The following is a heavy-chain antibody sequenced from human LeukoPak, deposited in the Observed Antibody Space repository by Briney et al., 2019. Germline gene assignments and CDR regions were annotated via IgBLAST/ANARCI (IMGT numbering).Heavy chain of an antibody. CDR2: VNLDGRST. CDR3: VRDVWGDRDGFFEY. Sequence: GGSLRLSCAASRFSFGSFWMHWVRQVPGKGLMWVARVNLDGRSTSYEEFVKGRFTISIDNARLTVYLQMNSLRADDTAVYYCVRDVWGDRDGFFEYWGQGALVTVST. CDR1: RFSFGSFW. D-gene: IGHD5-24*01. J-gene: IGHJ4*02. V-gene: IGHV3-74*01.